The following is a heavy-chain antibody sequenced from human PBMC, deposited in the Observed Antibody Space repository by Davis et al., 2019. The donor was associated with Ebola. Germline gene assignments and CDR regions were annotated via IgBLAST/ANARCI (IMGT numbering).Heavy chain of an antibody. CDR1: GGSISSYY. CDR2: IHYSGRT. CDR3: ARGHPWGGYYFDY. D-gene: IGHD5-12*01. V-gene: IGHV4-59*06. Sequence: MPSETLSLTCTVSGGSISSYYWSWIRQPPGKGLEWIGYIHYSGRTYYNPSLKSRVAISVDTSKNQFSLQLNSVTPEDTAVYYCARGHPWGGYYFDYWGQGTLVTVSS. J-gene: IGHJ4*02.